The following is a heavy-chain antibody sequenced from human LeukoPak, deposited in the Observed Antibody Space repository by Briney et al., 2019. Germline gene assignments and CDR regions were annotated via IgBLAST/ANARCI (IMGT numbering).Heavy chain of an antibody. D-gene: IGHD2-21*02. CDR2: FDPEDGET. CDR3: ATVGLPYYFDY. CDR1: GYTLTELS. J-gene: IGHJ4*02. Sequence: ASVKVSCKVSGYTLTELSMHWVRQAPGKGLEWMGGFDPEDGETIYAQKFQGRVTVTEDTSTDTAYMELSSLRSEDTAVYYCATVGLPYYFDYWGQGTLVTVSS. V-gene: IGHV1-24*01.